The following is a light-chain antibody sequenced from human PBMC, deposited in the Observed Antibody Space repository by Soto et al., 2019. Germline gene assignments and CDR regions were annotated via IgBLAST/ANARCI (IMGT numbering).Light chain of an antibody. Sequence: DIQMTQSPSSVSASVGDRVTITCRASQTLSNYLTWFQQKPGKAPKVLIYGASTLQSGVLSRFSGSGSGAEFTLTISNLQPEDSATYYCQQSFSPLLTFGGGTKVEIK. V-gene: IGKV1-39*01. CDR2: GAS. CDR3: QQSFSPLLT. CDR1: QTLSNY. J-gene: IGKJ4*01.